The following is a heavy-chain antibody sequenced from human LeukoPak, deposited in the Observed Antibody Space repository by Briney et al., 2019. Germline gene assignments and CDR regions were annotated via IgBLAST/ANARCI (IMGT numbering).Heavy chain of an antibody. J-gene: IGHJ6*03. CDR1: GFTVSSNY. CDR2: IYSGGST. V-gene: IGHV3-66*01. CDR3: AREYYGSGSPRNMDV. Sequence: GGSLRLSCAASGFTVSSNYMSWVRQAPGKGLEWVSIIYSGGSTYYADSVKGRFTTSRDNSKNTLYLQMNSLRAEDTAVYYCAREYYGSGSPRNMDVWGKGTTVTISS. D-gene: IGHD3-10*01.